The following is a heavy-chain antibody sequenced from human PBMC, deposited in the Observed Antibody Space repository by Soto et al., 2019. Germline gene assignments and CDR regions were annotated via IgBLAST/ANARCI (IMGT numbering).Heavy chain of an antibody. CDR3: ARGRSTDCSNGVCSFFYNHEMDV. D-gene: IGHD2-8*01. J-gene: IGHJ6*02. V-gene: IGHV1-2*04. Sequence: EASVKVSCKASGYSFTDYHIHWVRQAPGQGLEWLGRINPKSGGTSTAQKFQGWVTMTRDRSISTVYMELTRLRSDDTAVYFCARGRSTDCSNGVCSFFYNHEMDVWGQGTTVTVSS. CDR1: GYSFTDYH. CDR2: INPKSGGT.